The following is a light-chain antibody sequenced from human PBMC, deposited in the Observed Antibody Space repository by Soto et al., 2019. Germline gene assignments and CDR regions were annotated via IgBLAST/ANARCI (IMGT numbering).Light chain of an antibody. CDR1: QSVSSN. CDR2: GAS. Sequence: ETVVTQSPATLSVSPGETAILSCTASQSVSSNLAWYQQKRGQAPRLLIYGASTRATGIPARFSGSGSGTEFTLTITSLQSEDFAVYYCQQYHNWVTFGPGTKVDIK. V-gene: IGKV3-15*01. J-gene: IGKJ3*01. CDR3: QQYHNWVT.